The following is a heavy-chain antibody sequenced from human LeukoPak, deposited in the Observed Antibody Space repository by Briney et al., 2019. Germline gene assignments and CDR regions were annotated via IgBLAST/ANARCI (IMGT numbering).Heavy chain of an antibody. CDR3: ARPTLQTLGA. CDR2: INPNSGGT. J-gene: IGHJ5*02. CDR1: GYTFTDYY. Sequence: ASVKVSCKASGYTFTDYYLHWVRQAPGQGLEWMGWINPNSGGTNYAQKFQGRVTMTRDTSVSTAYMEVGSLRPDDTAVYYCARPTLQTLGAWGQGTLVTVSS. V-gene: IGHV1-2*02. D-gene: IGHD3-10*01.